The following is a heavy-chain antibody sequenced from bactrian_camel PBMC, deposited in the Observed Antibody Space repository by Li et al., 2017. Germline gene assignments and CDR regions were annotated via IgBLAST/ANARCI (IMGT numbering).Heavy chain of an antibody. J-gene: IGHJ4*01. Sequence: SGGGTVQAGGSLRLSCAASKYIHNTHTVTWFRQGPGTEREGVAAINTGGRLTRYADSVKGRFTISQDASKNTVYLQMNNLLSEDTAMYYCALPVQRGFCDNDWPWAGRYNFHSQGTQVTV. CDR1: KYIHNTHT. V-gene: IGHV3S41*01. CDR2: INTGGRLT. D-gene: IGHD3*01.